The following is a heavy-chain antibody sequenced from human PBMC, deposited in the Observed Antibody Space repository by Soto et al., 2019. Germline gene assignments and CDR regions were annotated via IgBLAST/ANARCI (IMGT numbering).Heavy chain of an antibody. D-gene: IGHD3-9*01. CDR2: ISYDGSNK. Sequence: LRLSCAASGFTFSSYGMHWVRQAPGKGLEWVAVISYDGSNKYYADSVKGRFTISRDNSKNTLYLQMNSLRAEDTAVYYCAKDYDILSRYYYYGMDVWGQGTTVTVSS. J-gene: IGHJ6*02. CDR1: GFTFSSYG. V-gene: IGHV3-30*18. CDR3: AKDYDILSRYYYYGMDV.